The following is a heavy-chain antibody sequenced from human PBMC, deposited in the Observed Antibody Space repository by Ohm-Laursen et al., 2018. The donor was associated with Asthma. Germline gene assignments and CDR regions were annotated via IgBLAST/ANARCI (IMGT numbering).Heavy chain of an antibody. CDR2: INPRDGST. D-gene: IGHD4-11*01. J-gene: IGHJ5*01. CDR1: GGTFNTYV. CDR3: VKVHDYRDQRTNWFDS. Sequence: SVKVSCKSLGGTFNTYVIGWVRLAPGQGLEWVGIINPRDGSTDYARKFQGRVTVARDTSTSTVYMELTSLRSEDTAVYYCVKVHDYRDQRTNWFDSWGQGTLVTVSS. V-gene: IGHV1-46*03.